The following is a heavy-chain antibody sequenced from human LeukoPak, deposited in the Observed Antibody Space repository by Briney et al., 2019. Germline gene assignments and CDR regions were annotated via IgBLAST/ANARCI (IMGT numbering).Heavy chain of an antibody. CDR3: ARVLVGGTNWFDP. Sequence: GGSLRLSCAASGFTFSTYGMHWVRQAPGKGLEWVAVISFDGIYKFYSDSVKGRFSISRDNAKNSLYLQMNSLRAEDTSVYYCARVLVGGTNWFDPWGQGTLVTVSS. CDR2: ISFDGIYK. V-gene: IGHV3-30*03. D-gene: IGHD1-26*01. J-gene: IGHJ5*02. CDR1: GFTFSTYG.